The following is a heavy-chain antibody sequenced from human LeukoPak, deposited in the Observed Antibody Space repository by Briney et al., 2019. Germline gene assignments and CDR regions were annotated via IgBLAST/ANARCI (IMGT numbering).Heavy chain of an antibody. Sequence: GGSLRLSCAASGFTFSSYGMHWVRQAPGKGLEWVAFIRYDGSNKYYADSVKGRFTISRDNSKNTLYLQMNSLRAEDTAVYYCAKVSQMVTMVRGAYFDYWGQGTLVTVSS. J-gene: IGHJ4*02. V-gene: IGHV3-30*02. D-gene: IGHD3-10*01. CDR2: IRYDGSNK. CDR3: AKVSQMVTMVRGAYFDY. CDR1: GFTFSSYG.